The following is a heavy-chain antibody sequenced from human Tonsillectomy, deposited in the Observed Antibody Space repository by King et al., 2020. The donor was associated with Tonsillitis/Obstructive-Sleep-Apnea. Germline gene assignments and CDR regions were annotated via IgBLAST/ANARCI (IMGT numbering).Heavy chain of an antibody. V-gene: IGHV3-23*04. CDR3: AKVLGYCSGGSCYSDAFDI. Sequence: VQLVESGGGLVQPGGSLRLSCAASGFTFSSYAMSWVRQAPGKGLEWVSAISGSGGSTYYADSVKGRFTISRDNSKNTLYLQMNSLRAEDTAVYYCAKVLGYCSGGSCYSDAFDIWGQGTMVTVSS. D-gene: IGHD2-15*01. J-gene: IGHJ3*02. CDR1: GFTFSSYA. CDR2: ISGSGGST.